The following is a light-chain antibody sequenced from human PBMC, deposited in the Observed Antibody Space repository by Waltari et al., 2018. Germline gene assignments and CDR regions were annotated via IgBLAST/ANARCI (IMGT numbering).Light chain of an antibody. CDR3: QQYNSYHIFT. CDR1: QNINSW. V-gene: IGKV1-5*03. J-gene: IGKJ3*01. Sequence: DIQMTQSPSTLFASVGDRVTITCRASQNINSWLAWYQQKPVKAPKLLIYKASSLETGVPSRFSGSESGTEFTLTINSLQPDDFATYYCQQYNSYHIFTFGPGTKVEI. CDR2: KAS.